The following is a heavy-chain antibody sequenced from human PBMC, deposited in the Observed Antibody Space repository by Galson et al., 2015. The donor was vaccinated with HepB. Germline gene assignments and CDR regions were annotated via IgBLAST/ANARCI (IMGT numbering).Heavy chain of an antibody. J-gene: IGHJ6*02. CDR1: GGTFSSYA. Sequence: SVKVSCKASGGTFSSYAISWVRQAPGQGLEWMGGIIPVFGTANYAQKFQGRVTITADESTSTAYMELSSLRSEDTAVYYCARDGWNHSYYYYYGMDVWGQGTTVTVSS. V-gene: IGHV1-69*13. CDR2: IIPVFGTA. D-gene: IGHD1-14*01. CDR3: ARDGWNHSYYYYYGMDV.